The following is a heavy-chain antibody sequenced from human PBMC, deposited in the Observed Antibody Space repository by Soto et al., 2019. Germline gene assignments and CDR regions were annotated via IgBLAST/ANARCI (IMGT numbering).Heavy chain of an antibody. Sequence: QVPLVESGGDLVKPGGSLRLSCAASGFPFSDYYMSWIRQAPGKGLEWVSSIGSSSSYTNYADSVKGRFTISRDNAKNSLYLXXNXXXXXXXXXXXXXXXXPTGYYNYWGQGTLVTVXA. J-gene: IGHJ4*02. D-gene: IGHD3-9*01. V-gene: IGHV3-11*05. CDR3: XXXXPTGYYNY. CDR1: GFPFSDYY. CDR2: IGSSSSYT.